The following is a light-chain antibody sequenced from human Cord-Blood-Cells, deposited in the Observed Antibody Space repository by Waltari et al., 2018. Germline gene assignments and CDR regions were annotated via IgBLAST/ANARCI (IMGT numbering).Light chain of an antibody. CDR1: RTRRDD. V-gene: IGLV3-19*01. Sequence: SSELTQDPAVSVALGQKGRRRGEGDRTRRDDGTRYQKKPGQAPVLVIYGKNNRPYGIPDRFSGSSSGNTASLTITGAQAEDEADYYCNSRDSSGNRLVFGGGTKLTVL. CDR3: NSRDSSGNRLV. J-gene: IGLJ3*02. CDR2: GKN.